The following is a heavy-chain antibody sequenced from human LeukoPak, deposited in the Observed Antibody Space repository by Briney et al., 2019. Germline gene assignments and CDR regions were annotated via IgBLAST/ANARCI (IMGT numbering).Heavy chain of an antibody. Sequence: ASVKVSCKASGYTFTGCYMHWVRQAPGQGLEWMGWINPNSGGTNYAQKFQGRVTMTRDTSISAAYMELSRLRSDDTAVYYCARDQTVTTSGVLDPWGQGTLVTVSS. J-gene: IGHJ5*02. CDR3: ARDQTVTTSGVLDP. CDR1: GYTFTGCY. V-gene: IGHV1-2*02. D-gene: IGHD4-17*01. CDR2: INPNSGGT.